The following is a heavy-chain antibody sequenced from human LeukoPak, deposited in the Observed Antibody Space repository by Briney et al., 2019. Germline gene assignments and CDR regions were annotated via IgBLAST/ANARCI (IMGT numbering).Heavy chain of an antibody. V-gene: IGHV3-30*03. D-gene: IGHD4-17*01. CDR3: APGSLFGDYQLGDAFDI. CDR2: ISYDGSNK. CDR1: GFTFSSYW. Sequence: PGGSLRLSCAASGFTFSSYWMSWVRQAPGKGLEWVAVISYDGSNKYYADSVKGRFTISRDNSKNTLYLQMNSLRPEDTAVYYCAPGSLFGDYQLGDAFDIWGQGTMVTVSS. J-gene: IGHJ3*02.